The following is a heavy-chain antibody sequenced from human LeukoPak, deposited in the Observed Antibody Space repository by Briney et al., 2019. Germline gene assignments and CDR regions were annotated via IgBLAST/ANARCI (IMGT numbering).Heavy chain of an antibody. J-gene: IGHJ5*02. CDR2: INPNSGGT. Sequence: ASVKVSCKASGYTFTGYYMHWVRQAPGQGLEWMGWINPNSGGTNYAQKFQGRVTMTRDTSISTAYMELSRLRSDDTAVYYCARDSVYSSGAEGNWFDPWGQGTLVTVSS. V-gene: IGHV1-2*02. CDR1: GYTFTGYY. CDR3: ARDSVYSSGAEGNWFDP. D-gene: IGHD6-19*01.